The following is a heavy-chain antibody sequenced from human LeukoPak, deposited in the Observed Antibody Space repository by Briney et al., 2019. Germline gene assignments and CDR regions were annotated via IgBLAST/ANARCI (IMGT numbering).Heavy chain of an antibody. V-gene: IGHV3-74*01. J-gene: IGHJ4*02. Sequence: GGSLRLSCAASGFTFSSYWMSWVRQAPGKGLVWVSRINSDGSSTTYADSVKGRFTISRDNAKNTVYLQMNSLRAEDTAVYYCATGPGYYYDYWGQGTLVTVSS. CDR1: GFTFSSYW. CDR2: INSDGSST. CDR3: ATGPGYYYDY. D-gene: IGHD7-27*01.